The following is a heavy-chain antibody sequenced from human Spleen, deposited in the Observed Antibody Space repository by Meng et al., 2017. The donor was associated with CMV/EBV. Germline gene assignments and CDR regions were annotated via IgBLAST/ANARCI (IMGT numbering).Heavy chain of an antibody. Sequence: SETLSLTCTVSGGSVSSGSYYWSWIRQPPGKGLEWIGYIYYSGSTNYNPSLKSRVTISVDTSKNQFSLKLSSVTAADTAVYYCARELVVPAATHYCYGMDVWGQGTTVTVSS. CDR2: IYYSGST. V-gene: IGHV4-61*01. J-gene: IGHJ6*02. CDR3: ARELVVPAATHYCYGMDV. CDR1: GGSVSSGSYY. D-gene: IGHD2-2*01.